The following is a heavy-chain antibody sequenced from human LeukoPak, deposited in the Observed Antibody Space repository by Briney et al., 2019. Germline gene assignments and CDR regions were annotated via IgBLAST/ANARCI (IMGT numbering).Heavy chain of an antibody. V-gene: IGHV4-39*01. Sequence: PSETLSLTCTVSGGSIGSSSYYWGWIRQPPGKGLEWIGSIYYSGSTYYNPSLKSRVTISVDTSKNQFSLKLSSVTAADTAVYYCARQDCSSTSCLFDYWGQGTPVTVSS. CDR1: GGSIGSSSYY. J-gene: IGHJ4*02. CDR3: ARQDCSSTSCLFDY. D-gene: IGHD2-2*01. CDR2: IYYSGST.